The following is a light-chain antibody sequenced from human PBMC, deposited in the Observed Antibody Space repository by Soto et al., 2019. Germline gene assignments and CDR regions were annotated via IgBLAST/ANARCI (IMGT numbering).Light chain of an antibody. Sequence: DIQMTQSPTSLSASVGDRVTITCRASQGIRNYVAWYQQIPGKAPKLLIYAASTLQSGVPSRFSGSGSGTDFTLTINGLQPEAVATYSCQKYISVPVFGPGTKVEIK. V-gene: IGKV1-27*01. CDR1: QGIRNY. CDR2: AAS. J-gene: IGKJ3*01. CDR3: QKYISVPV.